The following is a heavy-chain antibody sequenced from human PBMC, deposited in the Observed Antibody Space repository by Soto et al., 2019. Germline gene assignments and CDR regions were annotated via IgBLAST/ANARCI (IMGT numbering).Heavy chain of an antibody. Sequence: GGSLRLSCAASGFTLSGYAMDWVRQAPGKGLEYVSGISSNGVGTYYANSVQGRFTISRDNSKNTVYLQMGSLRPEDMAVYYCARRARPDFYYMDVWGKGTTVTVSS. CDR1: GFTLSGYA. CDR3: ARRARPDFYYMDV. J-gene: IGHJ6*03. D-gene: IGHD6-6*01. CDR2: ISSNGVGT. V-gene: IGHV3-64*01.